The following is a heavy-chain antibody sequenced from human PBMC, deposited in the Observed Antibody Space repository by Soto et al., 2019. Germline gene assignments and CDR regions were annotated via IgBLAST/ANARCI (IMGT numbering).Heavy chain of an antibody. CDR2: IYYSGST. D-gene: IGHD4-17*01. J-gene: IGHJ4*02. V-gene: IGHV4-59*08. Sequence: LSLTCTVSGGSISSYYWSWIRQPPGKGLEWIGYIYYSGSTNYNPSLKSRVTISVDTSKNQFSLKLSSVTAADTAVYYCAREHGDYAVDYWGQGTLVTVSS. CDR3: AREHGDYAVDY. CDR1: GGSISSYY.